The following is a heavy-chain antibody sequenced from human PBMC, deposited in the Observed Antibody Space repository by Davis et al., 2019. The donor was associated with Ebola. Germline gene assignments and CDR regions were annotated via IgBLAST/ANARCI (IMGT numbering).Heavy chain of an antibody. CDR3: AKDRDIVVVPAAKN. D-gene: IGHD2-2*01. CDR2: ISYDGSNK. J-gene: IGHJ4*02. V-gene: IGHV3-30-3*01. CDR1: GFTFSSYA. Sequence: PGGSLRLSCAASGFTFSSYAMHWVRQAPGKGLEWVAVISYDGSNKYYADSVKGRFTISRDNSKNTLYLQMNSLRAEDTVVYYCAKDRDIVVVPAAKNWGQGTLVTVSS.